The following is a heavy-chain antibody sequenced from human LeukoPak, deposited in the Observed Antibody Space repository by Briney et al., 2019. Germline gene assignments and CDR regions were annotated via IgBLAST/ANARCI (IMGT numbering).Heavy chain of an antibody. CDR3: ATHHREGVTGREYFQH. V-gene: IGHV3-30*03. D-gene: IGHD6-19*01. CDR2: ISYDGNNK. CDR1: GFNFGSYG. J-gene: IGHJ1*01. Sequence: GRSLRLSCAASGFNFGSYGMHWVRQAPGKGLEWVAFISYDGNNKYYADSVKGRFTISRDNSKNTLYLQMSSLRAEDTAVYYCATHHREGVTGREYFQHWGQGTLVTVSS.